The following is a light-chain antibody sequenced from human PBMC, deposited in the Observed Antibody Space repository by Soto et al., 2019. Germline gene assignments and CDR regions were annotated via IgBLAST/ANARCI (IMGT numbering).Light chain of an antibody. CDR1: QSLNSN. CDR2: GAS. Sequence: EVVMTQSPAALSVSPGERVTLSCRASQSLNSNLVWYQQKPGQAPRLLIYGASTRATGIPARFSGSGSGTDFTLTISSLQSEDFAVYYCQQYSDWPRTFGQGTKVEIK. CDR3: QQYSDWPRT. V-gene: IGKV3-15*01. J-gene: IGKJ1*01.